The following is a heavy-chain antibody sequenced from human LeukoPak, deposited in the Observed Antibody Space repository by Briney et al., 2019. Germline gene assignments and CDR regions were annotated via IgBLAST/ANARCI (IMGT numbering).Heavy chain of an antibody. CDR3: ARLAIAVAGYYYYMDV. CDR2: FDPEDGET. Sequence: ASVRVSCKVSGYTLTELSMHWVRQAPGKGLEWMGGFDPEDGETIYAQKFQGRVTMTEDTSTDTAYMELSSLRSEDTAVYYCARLAIAVAGYYYYMDVWGKGTTVTVSS. J-gene: IGHJ6*03. CDR1: GYTLTELS. D-gene: IGHD6-19*01. V-gene: IGHV1-24*01.